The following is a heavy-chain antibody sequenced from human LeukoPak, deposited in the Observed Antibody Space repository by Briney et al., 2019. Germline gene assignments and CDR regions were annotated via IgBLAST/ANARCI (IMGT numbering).Heavy chain of an antibody. Sequence: ASVKVSCKASGGTFSSYAISWVRQAPGQGLEWMGGIIPIFGTANYAQKFQGRVTITTDESTSTAYMELSSLRSEDTAVYYCARGLLVHKRHYYYYYMDVWGKGTTVTVSS. CDR1: GGTFSSYA. CDR3: ARGLLVHKRHYYYYYMDV. CDR2: IIPIFGTA. D-gene: IGHD2-21*01. V-gene: IGHV1-69*05. J-gene: IGHJ6*03.